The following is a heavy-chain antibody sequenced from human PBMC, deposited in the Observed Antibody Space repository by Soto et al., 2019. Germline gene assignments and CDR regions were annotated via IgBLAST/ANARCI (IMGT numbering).Heavy chain of an antibody. Sequence: EVQVVESGGGLVQPGGSLRLSCAASGFTFGIHWMTWVRQVPGKGLEWVANINQDGSDKYYVDSVKCRFIISRDNAKDSLYLQMNSLRVEDTAVYYCATSMRHTLDPWGQGTLVTVS. J-gene: IGHJ5*02. CDR2: INQDGSDK. V-gene: IGHV3-7*01. D-gene: IGHD2-21*01. CDR3: ATSMRHTLDP. CDR1: GFTFGIHW.